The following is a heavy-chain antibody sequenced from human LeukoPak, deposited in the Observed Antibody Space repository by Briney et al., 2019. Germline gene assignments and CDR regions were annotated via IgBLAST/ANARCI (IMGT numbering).Heavy chain of an antibody. J-gene: IGHJ4*02. Sequence: GGSLRLSCAASGFTFSSYSMNWIRQAPGKGLEWVSYISSSSSTIYYADSVKGRFTISRDNAKNSLYLQMNSLRAEDTDVYYCARDHQLRRGDYWGQGTLVTVSS. CDR2: ISSSSSTI. V-gene: IGHV3-48*01. D-gene: IGHD1-7*01. CDR3: ARDHQLRRGDY. CDR1: GFTFSSYS.